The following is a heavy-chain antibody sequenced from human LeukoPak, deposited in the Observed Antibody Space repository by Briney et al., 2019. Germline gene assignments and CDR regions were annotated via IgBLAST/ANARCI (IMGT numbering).Heavy chain of an antibody. V-gene: IGHV3-30-3*02. CDR1: GFTFSSYA. CDR3: AKQGSDYDFWSGGYYMDV. Sequence: GGSLRLSCAASGFTFSSYAMIWVRQAPGKGLEWVAVISYDGSNKYYADSVKGRFTISRDNSKNTLYLQMNSLRAEDTAVYYCAKQGSDYDFWSGGYYMDVWGKGTTVTVSS. D-gene: IGHD3-3*01. CDR2: ISYDGSNK. J-gene: IGHJ6*03.